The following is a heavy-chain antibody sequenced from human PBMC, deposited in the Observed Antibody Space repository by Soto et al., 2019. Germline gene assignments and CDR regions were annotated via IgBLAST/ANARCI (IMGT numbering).Heavy chain of an antibody. D-gene: IGHD6-13*01. CDR3: ARDLAAAGSIDY. Sequence: PGGSLRLACAASGFTFSSYGMHWVRQAQGKGLEWVAGIGNEGSNKYYADSVKGRFTISRDNSKNTLYLQMNSLRAEDTAVYYCARDLAAAGSIDYWGQGTLVTVSS. V-gene: IGHV3-33*01. CDR1: GFTFSSYG. CDR2: IGNEGSNK. J-gene: IGHJ4*02.